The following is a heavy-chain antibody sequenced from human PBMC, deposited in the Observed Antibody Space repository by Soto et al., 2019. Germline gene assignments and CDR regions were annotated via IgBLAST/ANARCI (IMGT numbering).Heavy chain of an antibody. V-gene: IGHV3-23*05. Sequence: EVQLLESGGGLVQPGGPRRLSVTASGFSFRDYALTGVRQAPGKGLKCVSGIYGSGRGIQYADSVKGRFTISRDNYRNTLYLQMNSLRDEDTAVYYCAKDLVSGDGLWLMDQWGQGTLVTVSP. J-gene: IGHJ4*02. D-gene: IGHD2-21*02. CDR3: AKDLVSGDGLWLMDQ. CDR2: IYGSGRGI. CDR1: GFSFRDYA.